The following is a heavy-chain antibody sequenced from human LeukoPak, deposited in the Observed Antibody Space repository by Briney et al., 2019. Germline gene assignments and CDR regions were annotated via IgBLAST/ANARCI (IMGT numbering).Heavy chain of an antibody. V-gene: IGHV4-39*06. Sequence: SETLSLTCTVSGDSISSSSYYWEWVRQPPGKGLEWIGSAFYSGSTYYNPSLKSRVTISVDTSKNQFPLKLSSVTAADTAVYYCARGDADIVVVPAAETDYYYYMDVWGKGTTVTVSS. J-gene: IGHJ6*03. CDR2: AFYSGST. D-gene: IGHD2-2*01. CDR3: ARGDADIVVVPAAETDYYYYMDV. CDR1: GDSISSSSYY.